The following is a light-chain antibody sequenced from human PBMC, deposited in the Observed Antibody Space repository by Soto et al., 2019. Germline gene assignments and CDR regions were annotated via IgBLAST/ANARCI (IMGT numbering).Light chain of an antibody. CDR3: KQHSHWQWLT. Sequence: EIVLTQSPATLSLSPGERATLSCRASQSVNNYLGWYQQKPAQAPRLVIYDVFNRATGTPARCSGSGSGTDFTLTTSSLEPEDFGVYYCKQHSHWQWLTFGGGTRVEIK. V-gene: IGKV3-11*01. CDR2: DVF. J-gene: IGKJ4*01. CDR1: QSVNNY.